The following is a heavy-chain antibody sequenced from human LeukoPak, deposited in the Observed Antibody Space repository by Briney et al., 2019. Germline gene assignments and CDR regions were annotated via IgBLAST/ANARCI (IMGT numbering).Heavy chain of an antibody. CDR1: GYTFTDYY. J-gene: IGHJ4*02. Sequence: GASVKVSCKASGYTFTDYYMHWVRQAPGLGLEWMGWINPNSGGTKYAQKFQGRVTMTRDTSISTAYMELSRLRSDDTAVYYCAREVDSSSWSLYWGQGTLVTVSS. D-gene: IGHD6-13*01. V-gene: IGHV1-2*02. CDR3: AREVDSSSWSLY. CDR2: INPNSGGT.